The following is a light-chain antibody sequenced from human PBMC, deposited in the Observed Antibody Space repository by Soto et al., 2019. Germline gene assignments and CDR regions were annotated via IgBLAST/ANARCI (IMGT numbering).Light chain of an antibody. Sequence: EIVLTQSPGTLSLSPGERATLSCRASQSVSSSYLAWYQEKPGQAPWLLIYGASSRATGIPDRFSGSGSGTAFTLTISRLEPEDFAVYYCQQYGSTPVTFGPGTKVDIK. CDR2: GAS. CDR3: QQYGSTPVT. CDR1: QSVSSSY. V-gene: IGKV3-20*01. J-gene: IGKJ3*01.